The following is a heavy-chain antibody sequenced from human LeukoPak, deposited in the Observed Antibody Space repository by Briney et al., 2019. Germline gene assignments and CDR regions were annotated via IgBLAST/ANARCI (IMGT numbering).Heavy chain of an antibody. Sequence: SVKVSCKASGGTFSSYAISWVRQAPGQGLEWIGGIIPIFGTANYAQKFQGRVTITTDESTSTAYMELSSLRSEDTAVYYCARDYYDSSRYYYYYMDVWGKGTTVTVSS. J-gene: IGHJ6*03. CDR3: ARDYYDSSRYYYYYMDV. CDR1: GGTFSSYA. D-gene: IGHD3-22*01. CDR2: IIPIFGTA. V-gene: IGHV1-69*05.